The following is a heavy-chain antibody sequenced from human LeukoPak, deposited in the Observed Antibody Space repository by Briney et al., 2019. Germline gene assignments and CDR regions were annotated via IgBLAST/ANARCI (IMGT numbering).Heavy chain of an antibody. CDR2: IYYSGST. D-gene: IGHD3-10*01. CDR1: GGSISSYY. V-gene: IGHV4-59*01. CDR3: ARGVVYYYGSGSYLDY. J-gene: IGHJ4*02. Sequence: SETLSLTCTVSGGSISSYYWSWIRQPPEKGLEWIGYIYYSGSTNYNPSLKSRVTISVDTSKNQFSLKLSSVTAADTAVYYCARGVVYYYGSGSYLDYWGQGTLVTISS.